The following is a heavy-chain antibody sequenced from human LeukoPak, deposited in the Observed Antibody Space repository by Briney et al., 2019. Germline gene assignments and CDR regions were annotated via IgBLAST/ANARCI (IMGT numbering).Heavy chain of an antibody. Sequence: PGGSLRLSCAASGVTLSSYAMSWARQAPGKGLEWVSGISSSGSGGNTYYADSVKGRFTISRDSSKNTLFLHMNTLRAEDTAIYYCVRGCSDTCYRFDYWGQGTLVTVSS. CDR3: VRGCSDTCYRFDY. CDR1: GVTLSSYA. D-gene: IGHD2-15*01. J-gene: IGHJ4*02. V-gene: IGHV3-23*01. CDR2: ISSSGSGGNT.